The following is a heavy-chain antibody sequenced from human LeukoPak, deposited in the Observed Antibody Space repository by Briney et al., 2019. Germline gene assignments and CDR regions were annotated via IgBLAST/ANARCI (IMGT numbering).Heavy chain of an antibody. J-gene: IGHJ5*02. Sequence: GSLRLSCAASGFTVSSNYMSWIRQPAGKGLEWIGRIYSSGSTTYNPSLKSRVTMSIDTSKNQFSLKLSFVTAADTAVYYCARDSGTTGEVKFDPWGQGTLVTVS. CDR3: ARDSGTTGEVKFDP. V-gene: IGHV4-4*07. CDR2: IYSSGST. D-gene: IGHD3-10*01. CDR1: GFTVSSNY.